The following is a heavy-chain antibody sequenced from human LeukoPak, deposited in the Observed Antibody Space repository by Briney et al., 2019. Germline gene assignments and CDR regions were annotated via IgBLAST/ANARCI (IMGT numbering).Heavy chain of an antibody. D-gene: IGHD5-18*01. V-gene: IGHV1-69*01. CDR3: ARRDTAMPKTPSGYYYYYYGMDV. Sequence: SVKVSCKASGGTFSSYAISWVRQAPGQGLEWMGGIIPIFGTANYAQKFQGRVTITADESTSTAYMELSSLRSEDTAVYYCARRDTAMPKTPSGYYYYYYGMDVWGQGTTVTVSS. CDR2: IIPIFGTA. J-gene: IGHJ6*02. CDR1: GGTFSSYA.